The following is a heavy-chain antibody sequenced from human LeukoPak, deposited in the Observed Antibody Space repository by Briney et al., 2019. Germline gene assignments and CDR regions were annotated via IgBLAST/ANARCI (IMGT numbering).Heavy chain of an antibody. CDR1: GFTFSSYW. V-gene: IGHV3-74*01. CDR3: AELGITMIGGV. CDR2: INSDETIS. J-gene: IGHJ6*04. D-gene: IGHD3-10*02. Sequence: GGSLRLSCAASGFTFSSYWMHWVRQVPNQGLMWVSRINSDETISEYVDSVNGRFTISRDNAKNTLYLQMNSLRAEDTAVYYCAELGITMIGGVWGKGTTVTISS.